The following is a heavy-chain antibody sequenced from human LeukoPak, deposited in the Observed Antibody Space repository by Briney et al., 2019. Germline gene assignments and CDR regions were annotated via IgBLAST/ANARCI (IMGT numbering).Heavy chain of an antibody. Sequence: PSETLSLTCTVSAGSIRIYYWSWIRQPPGKGLEWIGYIYYSGSTNYNPSLKSRVTISVDTSKNQFSLKLNSVTAADTAVYYCERDVVVVPAALYWFEPWGQGTLVTVSS. D-gene: IGHD2-2*01. CDR3: ERDVVVVPAALYWFEP. CDR2: IYYSGST. V-gene: IGHV4-59*01. CDR1: AGSIRIYY. J-gene: IGHJ5*02.